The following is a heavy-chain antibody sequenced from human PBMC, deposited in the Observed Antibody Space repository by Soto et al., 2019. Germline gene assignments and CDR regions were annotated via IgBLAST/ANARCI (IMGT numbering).Heavy chain of an antibody. Sequence: EVQLVESGGGLVKPGGSLRLSCAASGFTFSNAWMSWVRQAPGKGLEWVGRIKSKTDGGTTDYAAPVKGRFTISRDDSKNTLYLQMNSLKTEDTAVYYCTTDLNYDSILNRNDYWGQGTLVTVSS. D-gene: IGHD3-22*01. CDR3: TTDLNYDSILNRNDY. CDR2: IKSKTDGGTT. J-gene: IGHJ4*02. CDR1: GFTFSNAW. V-gene: IGHV3-15*01.